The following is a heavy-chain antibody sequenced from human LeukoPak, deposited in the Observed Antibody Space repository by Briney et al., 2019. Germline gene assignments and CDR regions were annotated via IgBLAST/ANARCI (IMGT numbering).Heavy chain of an antibody. Sequence: SVKVSCKASGGTFSSYAISWVRQAPGQGLEWMGRIIPILGIANYAQKFQGRVTITADKSTSTAYMELSSLRSEDTAVYYCAREVGDSSGYLDYWGQGTLVTVSS. CDR2: IIPILGIA. J-gene: IGHJ4*02. CDR3: AREVGDSSGYLDY. D-gene: IGHD3-22*01. V-gene: IGHV1-69*04. CDR1: GGTFSSYA.